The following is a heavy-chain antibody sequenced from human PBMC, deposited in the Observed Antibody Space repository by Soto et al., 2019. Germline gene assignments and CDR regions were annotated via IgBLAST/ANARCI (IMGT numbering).Heavy chain of an antibody. V-gene: IGHV3-73*01. Sequence: GGSLRLSCAASGFTFSDSGIHWVRQASGKGLEWVGRMRSKANGYATAYAASVKGRFTVSRDDSKNTVYLQMNSLKIEDTAVYYCARSTGTGSDYWGQGTLVTVSS. CDR1: GFTFSDSG. D-gene: IGHD1-1*01. CDR3: ARSTGTGSDY. CDR2: MRSKANGYAT. J-gene: IGHJ4*02.